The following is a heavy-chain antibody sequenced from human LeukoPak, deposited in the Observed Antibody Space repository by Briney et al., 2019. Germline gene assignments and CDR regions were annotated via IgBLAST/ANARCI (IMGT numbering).Heavy chain of an antibody. V-gene: IGHV3-21*06. CDR2: ISSSSSYI. CDR3: AREGVVGGTYYLDY. D-gene: IGHD1-26*01. Sequence: GGSLRLSCAASGFSFSTYSLNWVRQAPGKGLEWVSSISSSSSYIYYADSVKGRFIISRDNAKNSLSLQMNSLRAEDTAVYSCAREGVVGGTYYLDYWGQGTLVTVSS. CDR1: GFSFSTYS. J-gene: IGHJ4*02.